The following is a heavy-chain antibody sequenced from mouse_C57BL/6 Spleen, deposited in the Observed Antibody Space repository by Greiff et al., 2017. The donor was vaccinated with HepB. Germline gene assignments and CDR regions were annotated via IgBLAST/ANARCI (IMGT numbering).Heavy chain of an antibody. V-gene: IGHV3-1*01. CDR2: ISYSGST. CDR3: ARGTTGYYAMDY. D-gene: IGHD2-14*01. J-gene: IGHJ4*01. Sequence: VQLRQSGPGMVKPSQSLSLTCTVTGYSITSGYDWHWIRHFPGNKLEWMGYISYSGSTNYNPSLKSRISITHDTSKNHFFLKLNSVTTEDTATYYCARGTTGYYAMDYWGQGTSVTVSS. CDR1: GYSITSGYD.